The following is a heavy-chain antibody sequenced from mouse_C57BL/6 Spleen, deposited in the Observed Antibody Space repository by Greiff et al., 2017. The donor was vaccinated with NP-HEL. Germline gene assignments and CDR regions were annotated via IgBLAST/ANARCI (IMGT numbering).Heavy chain of an antibody. CDR2: INPSSGYT. J-gene: IGHJ2*01. CDR3: SMGGGYDLFDY. Sequence: QVQLQQSGAELARPGASVKMSCKASGYTFTSYTMHWVKQRPGQGLEWIGYINPSSGYTKYNQKFKDKATLTADKSSSTAYMQLSSLTSEDSVFYYASMGGGYDLFDYWGQGTTLTVSS. D-gene: IGHD2-2*01. V-gene: IGHV1-4*01. CDR1: GYTFTSYT.